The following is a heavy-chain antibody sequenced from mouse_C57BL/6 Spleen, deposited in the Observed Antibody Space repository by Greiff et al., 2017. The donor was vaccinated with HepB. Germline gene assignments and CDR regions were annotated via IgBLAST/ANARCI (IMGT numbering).Heavy chain of an antibody. V-gene: IGHV14-2*01. CDR2: IVPEDGET. J-gene: IGHJ2*01. Sequence: EVMLVESGAELVKPGASVRLSCPASGSNFKNYFRHWGKQRPEQGLEGIGRIVPEDGETKYAPKFQGKATITADTSSNTAYLQLSSLTSEDTAVYYCARGGSSSYWGQGTTLTVSS. D-gene: IGHD1-1*01. CDR3: ARGGSSSY. CDR1: GSNFKNYF.